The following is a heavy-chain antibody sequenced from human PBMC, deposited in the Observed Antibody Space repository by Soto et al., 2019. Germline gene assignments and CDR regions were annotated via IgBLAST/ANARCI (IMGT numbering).Heavy chain of an antibody. CDR1: GGSFSGYY. D-gene: IGHD5-12*01. Sequence: SETLSLTCAVYGGSFSGYYWSWIRQPPGKGLEWIGEINHSGSTNYNPSLKSRVTISVDTSKNQFSLKLSSVTAADTAVYYCARVGRGYSGYGIFDYWGQGTLVTVYS. CDR3: ARVGRGYSGYGIFDY. J-gene: IGHJ4*02. CDR2: INHSGST. V-gene: IGHV4-34*01.